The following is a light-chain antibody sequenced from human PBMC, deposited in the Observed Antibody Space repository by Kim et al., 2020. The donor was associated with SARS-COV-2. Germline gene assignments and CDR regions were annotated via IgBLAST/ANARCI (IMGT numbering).Light chain of an antibody. J-gene: IGKJ2*01. CDR3: QQYDNTPYT. CDR1: QSVTSNN. CDR2: GTS. Sequence: EIVLTQSPGTLSLSPGERATLSCRASQSVTSNNLAWYQQKPGQAPGLLIYGTSSRATGIPDRFSGSGSGTDFTLTISRLEPEDFAVYYCQQYDNTPYTCGQGTKLEI. V-gene: IGKV3-20*01.